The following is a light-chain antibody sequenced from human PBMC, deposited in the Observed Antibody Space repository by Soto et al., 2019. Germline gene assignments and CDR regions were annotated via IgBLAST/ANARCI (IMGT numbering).Light chain of an antibody. CDR2: DAS. CDR1: QDISNY. J-gene: IGKJ4*01. CDR3: QQYDNLPPLLT. Sequence: DIQMTQSPSSLSASVGDRVTITCQASQDISNYLNWYQQKPGKAPQLLIYDASNLETGVPSRFSGGGSGTDFTFTISSLQPEDIATYYCQQYDNLPPLLTFGGGTKVEIK. V-gene: IGKV1-33*01.